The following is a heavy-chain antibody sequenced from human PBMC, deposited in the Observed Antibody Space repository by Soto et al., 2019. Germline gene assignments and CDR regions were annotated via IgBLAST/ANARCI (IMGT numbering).Heavy chain of an antibody. V-gene: IGHV3-7*01. CDR2: IKQDGSEK. J-gene: IGHJ6*02. CDR3: ARRENYYYYGMDV. Sequence: GGSLRLSCAASGFTYSTYTMHWVRQAPGKGLEWVANIKQDGSEKYYVDSVKGRFTISRDNAKNSLYLQMNSLRAEDTAVYYCARRENYYYYGMDVWGQGTTVTVSS. CDR1: GFTYSTYT.